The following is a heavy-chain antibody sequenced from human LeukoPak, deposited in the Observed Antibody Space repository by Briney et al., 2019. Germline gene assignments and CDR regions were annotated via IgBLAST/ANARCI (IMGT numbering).Heavy chain of an antibody. D-gene: IGHD2/OR15-2a*01. J-gene: IGHJ4*02. CDR3: ALLQAYRPLDY. CDR2: IVKRGST. CDR1: GASVSSNGYY. Sequence: SETLSLTCTVSGASVSSNGYYWNWIRQPRGKGLEWIGYIVKRGSTNYNPSRKSRVTISVDTSNNQFSLTLNSVTAADTAVYFCALLQAYRPLDYWGQGTLVTVSS. V-gene: IGHV4-61*08.